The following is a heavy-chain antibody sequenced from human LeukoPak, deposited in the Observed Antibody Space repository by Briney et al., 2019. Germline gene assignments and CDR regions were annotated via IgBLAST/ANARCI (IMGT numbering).Heavy chain of an antibody. Sequence: GGSLRLSCAASGFTFSSYSMDWVRQAPGKGLEWVSYISSSSSYIYYADSVKGRFTISRDNAKNSLYLQMNSLRAEDTAVYYCARIREYYDSSGYYYPSPFDYWGQGTLVTVSS. CDR1: GFTFSSYS. V-gene: IGHV3-21*01. CDR2: ISSSSSYI. D-gene: IGHD3-22*01. CDR3: ARIREYYDSSGYYYPSPFDY. J-gene: IGHJ4*02.